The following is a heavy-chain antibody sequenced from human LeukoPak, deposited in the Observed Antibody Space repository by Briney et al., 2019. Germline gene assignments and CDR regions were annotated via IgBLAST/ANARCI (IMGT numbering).Heavy chain of an antibody. CDR1: GLSFSGSA. V-gene: IGHV3-73*01. D-gene: IGHD2-21*02. CDR2: IRSKAKNYAT. CDR3: TSPSDGDCVGFDY. J-gene: IGHJ4*02. Sequence: PGGSLRLFCAASGLSFSGSAMHWVRQASGKGLVWVGRIRSKAKNYATAYAASVKGRFTISRDDSKNTAYLQMNSLITEDTAVYFCTSPSDGDCVGFDYWGQGTLVTVSS.